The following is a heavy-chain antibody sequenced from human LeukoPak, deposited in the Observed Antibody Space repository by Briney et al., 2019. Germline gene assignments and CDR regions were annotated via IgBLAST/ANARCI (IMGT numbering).Heavy chain of an antibody. V-gene: IGHV1-46*01. CDR1: GYTFTSYY. J-gene: IGHJ4*02. D-gene: IGHD6-19*01. Sequence: ASVKVSCTASGYTFTSYYMHWVRQAPGQGLEWMGIINPSGGSTSYAQKFQGRVTMTRDTSTSTVYMELSSLRSEDTAVYYCARMSGWAGTRKNYFDYWGQGTLVTVSS. CDR3: ARMSGWAGTRKNYFDY. CDR2: INPSGGST.